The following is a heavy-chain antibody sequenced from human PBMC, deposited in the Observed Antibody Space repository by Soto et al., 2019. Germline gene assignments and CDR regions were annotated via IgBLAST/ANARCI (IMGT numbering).Heavy chain of an antibody. CDR3: ARKAVAGFRDYYFDY. Sequence: QVQLVQSGAEVKKPGSSVKVSCKASGGTFSSYAISWVRQAPGQGLEWMGGIIPIFGTANYAQKFQGRVTITADESTSTAYMELSRLRSEDTAVYYCARKAVAGFRDYYFDYWGQGTLVTVSS. CDR1: GGTFSSYA. J-gene: IGHJ4*02. CDR2: IIPIFGTA. D-gene: IGHD6-19*01. V-gene: IGHV1-69*01.